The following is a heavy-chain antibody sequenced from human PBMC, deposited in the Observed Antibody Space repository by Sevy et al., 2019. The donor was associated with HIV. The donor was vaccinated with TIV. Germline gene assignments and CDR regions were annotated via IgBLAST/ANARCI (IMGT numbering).Heavy chain of an antibody. Sequence: GGSLRLSCAASGFTFSDHYMDWVRQAPGKGLEWVGRTRNKANSYTTEYAASVKGRFTISRDDSKNSLYPQMNSLKTEGTAVYYCARGGGSVGFDIWGQGTMVTVSS. V-gene: IGHV3-72*01. J-gene: IGHJ3*02. D-gene: IGHD3-10*01. CDR2: TRNKANSYTT. CDR1: GFTFSDHY. CDR3: ARGGGSVGFDI.